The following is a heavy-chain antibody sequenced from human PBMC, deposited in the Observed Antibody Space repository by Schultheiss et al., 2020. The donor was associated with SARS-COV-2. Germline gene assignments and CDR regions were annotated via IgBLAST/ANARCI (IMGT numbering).Heavy chain of an antibody. D-gene: IGHD3-3*01. CDR2: INHSGST. J-gene: IGHJ6*03. V-gene: IGHV4-34*01. CDR3: ARHLTQYYDFWSGYSGYMDV. Sequence: SQTLSLTCAVYGGSFRGYYWSWIRQPPGKGLEWIGEINHSGSTNYNPSLKSRVTISVDTSKNQFSLKLSSVTAADTAVYYCARHLTQYYDFWSGYSGYMDVWGKGTTVTVSS. CDR1: GGSFRGYY.